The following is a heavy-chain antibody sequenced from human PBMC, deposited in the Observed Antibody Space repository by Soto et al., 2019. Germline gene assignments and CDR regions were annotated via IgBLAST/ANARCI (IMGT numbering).Heavy chain of an antibody. CDR1: GCTISSGGYY. CDR2: IYYSGST. J-gene: IGHJ6*02. V-gene: IGHV4-31*03. CDR3: ARGFRIGYYGSGSYYNYLYEYYYGMDV. Sequence: NPSETLSLTCTVSGCTISSGGYYWSWHRQHPGKGLEWIGYIYYSGSTYYNPPLKSRVTISVDTSKNQFSLKLSSVTAADTAVYYCARGFRIGYYGSGSYYNYLYEYYYGMDVWGQGTTVTVSS. D-gene: IGHD3-10*01.